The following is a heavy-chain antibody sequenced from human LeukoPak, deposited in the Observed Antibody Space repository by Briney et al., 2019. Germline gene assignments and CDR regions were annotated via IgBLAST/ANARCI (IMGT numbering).Heavy chain of an antibody. Sequence: SETLSLTCTVSGVSVSSSHYWGWIRQPPGKGLEWIGSIYYGGSTYYNASLRSRVTTSVDTSKNQFSLKLTSVTAADTAVYYCASGSLVRGVRWAFDYWGQGTLVTVSS. V-gene: IGHV4-39*07. J-gene: IGHJ4*02. CDR3: ASGSLVRGVRWAFDY. D-gene: IGHD3-10*01. CDR2: IYYGGST. CDR1: GVSVSSSHY.